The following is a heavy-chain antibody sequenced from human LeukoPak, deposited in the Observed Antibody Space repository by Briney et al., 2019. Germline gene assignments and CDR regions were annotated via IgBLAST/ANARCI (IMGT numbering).Heavy chain of an antibody. CDR1: GYSFINYW. CDR3: ARPPDCSGGSCYPIY. V-gene: IGHV5-51*01. Sequence: GESLKISCKGSGYSFINYWIGWVRQMPGKGLEWMGIIYPGDSEARYSPSFQGQVTFSADKSITTAYLQWSSLKASDTAMYYCARPPDCSGGSCYPIYWGQGTLVTVSS. J-gene: IGHJ4*02. D-gene: IGHD2-15*01. CDR2: IYPGDSEA.